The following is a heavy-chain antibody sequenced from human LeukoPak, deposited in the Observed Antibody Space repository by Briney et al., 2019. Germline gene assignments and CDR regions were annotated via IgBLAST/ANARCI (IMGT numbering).Heavy chain of an antibody. CDR1: GFTFSSFA. V-gene: IGHV3-23*01. Sequence: TGGSLRLSCAASGFTFSSFAMTWVRQAPGKGLEWVSAISGSGASTYYADSVKGRFTISRDNSKNTLYLQMNSLRAEDTAVYCCAKGRGSPYYFEYWGQGTLVTVSS. CDR3: AKGRGSPYYFEY. CDR2: ISGSGAST. J-gene: IGHJ4*02. D-gene: IGHD1-26*01.